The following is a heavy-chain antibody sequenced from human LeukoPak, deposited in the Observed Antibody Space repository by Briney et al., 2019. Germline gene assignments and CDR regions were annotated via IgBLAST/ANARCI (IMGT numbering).Heavy chain of an antibody. V-gene: IGHV1-18*01. D-gene: IGHD2-8*01. CDR1: GYTFSSYG. CDR2: ISVYSGNT. Sequence: ASVKVSCKASGYTFSSYGISWVRQAPGQGLERMGWISVYSGNTNYAQRFQDRVTMTTDTSTTTAYMELRSLRSDDTAMYYCARDANGVLGDYWGQGTLVTVSS. J-gene: IGHJ4*02. CDR3: ARDANGVLGDY.